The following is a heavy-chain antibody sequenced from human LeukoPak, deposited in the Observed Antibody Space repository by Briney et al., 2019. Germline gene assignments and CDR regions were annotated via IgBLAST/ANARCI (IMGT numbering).Heavy chain of an antibody. D-gene: IGHD3-3*01. Sequence: ASVKVSCKASGYTFTSYYMHWVRQAPGQGLEWMGIINPSGGSTSYAQKFQGRVTMTRDMSTSTVYMELSSLRSEDTAVYYCAREYYDFWSGYYKRDYFDYWGQGTLVTVSS. CDR3: AREYYDFWSGYYKRDYFDY. CDR1: GYTFTSYY. J-gene: IGHJ4*02. CDR2: INPSGGST. V-gene: IGHV1-46*01.